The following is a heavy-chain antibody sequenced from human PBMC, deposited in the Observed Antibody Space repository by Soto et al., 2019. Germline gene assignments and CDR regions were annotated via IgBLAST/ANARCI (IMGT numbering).Heavy chain of an antibody. V-gene: IGHV3-13*01. Sequence: GGSLRLSCAASGFTFSSYAMSWVRQAPGKGLEWVSAIGTAGDTYYPGSVKGRFTISRENAKNSLYLQMNSLRAGDTAVYYCARDSSGWYDYWGQGTLVTVSS. J-gene: IGHJ4*02. CDR3: ARDSSGWYDY. CDR2: IGTAGDT. CDR1: GFTFSSYA. D-gene: IGHD6-19*01.